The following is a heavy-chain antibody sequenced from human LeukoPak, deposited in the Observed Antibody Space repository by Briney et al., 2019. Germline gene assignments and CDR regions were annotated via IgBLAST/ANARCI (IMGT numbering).Heavy chain of an antibody. D-gene: IGHD1-26*01. J-gene: IGHJ4*02. Sequence: GGSLRLSCAASGFTFSSYSMHWVRQAPGKGLEWVSSISSSSSYIYYADSVKGRFTISRDNAQNSLYMQMKSLRAEETAVYYCARVPIYRWQLQPGYFDYWGQGTLVTVSS. V-gene: IGHV3-21*01. CDR2: ISSSSSYI. CDR1: GFTFSSYS. CDR3: ARVPIYRWQLQPGYFDY.